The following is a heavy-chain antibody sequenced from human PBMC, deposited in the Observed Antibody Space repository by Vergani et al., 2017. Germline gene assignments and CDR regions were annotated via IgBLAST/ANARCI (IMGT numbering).Heavy chain of an antibody. CDR2: ISSNSSYI. CDR1: GFTFSSYS. D-gene: IGHD3-22*01. CDR3: ARDLFYYDSSGYYSGFFDY. V-gene: IGHV3-21*01. Sequence: EVQLVESGGGLVKPGGSLRLSCAASGFTFSSYSMNWVRQAPGKGLAWVSSISSNSSYIYYADSVKGRFTISRDNAKNSLYLQMNSLRAEDTAVYYCARDLFYYDSSGYYSGFFDYWGQGTLVTVSS. J-gene: IGHJ4*02.